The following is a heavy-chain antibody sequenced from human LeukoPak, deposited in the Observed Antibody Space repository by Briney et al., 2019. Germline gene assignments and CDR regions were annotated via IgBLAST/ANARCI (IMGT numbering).Heavy chain of an antibody. Sequence: GGSPRLSCAASGFTVSSNYMSWVRQAPGKGLEWVSVIYSGGSTYYADSVKGRFTISRDNSKNTLYLQMNSLRAEDTAVYYCARGSDYGDYGYFDLWGRGTLVTVSS. CDR3: ARGSDYGDYGYFDL. CDR1: GFTVSSNY. D-gene: IGHD4-17*01. CDR2: IYSGGST. J-gene: IGHJ2*01. V-gene: IGHV3-53*01.